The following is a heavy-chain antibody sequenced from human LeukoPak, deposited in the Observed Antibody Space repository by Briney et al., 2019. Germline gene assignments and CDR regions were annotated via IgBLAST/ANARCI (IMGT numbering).Heavy chain of an antibody. CDR3: ARQSGWYGGGEN. Sequence: SETLSLTCTVSGGSISSYYWSWIRQPPGKGLEWIGYIYYSGSTNYNPSLKSRVTISVDTSKNQFSLKLSSVTAADTAVYYCARQSGWYGGGENWGQGTLVTVSS. CDR2: IYYSGST. J-gene: IGHJ4*02. CDR1: GGSISSYY. V-gene: IGHV4-59*08. D-gene: IGHD6-19*01.